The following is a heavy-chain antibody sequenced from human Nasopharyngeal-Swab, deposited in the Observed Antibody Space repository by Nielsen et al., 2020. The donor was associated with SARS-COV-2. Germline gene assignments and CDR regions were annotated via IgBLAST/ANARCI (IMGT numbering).Heavy chain of an antibody. V-gene: IGHV3-15*07. D-gene: IGHD6-19*01. Sequence: GESLKISCAASGFTFSNAWMNWVRQAPGKGLEWVGRIKSKTDGGTTDYAAPVKGRFTISRDDSKNTLYLQMNSLKTEDTAVYYCTTAAWLGEVFDYWGQGTLVTVSS. CDR1: GFTFSNAW. CDR2: IKSKTDGGTT. CDR3: TTAAWLGEVFDY. J-gene: IGHJ4*02.